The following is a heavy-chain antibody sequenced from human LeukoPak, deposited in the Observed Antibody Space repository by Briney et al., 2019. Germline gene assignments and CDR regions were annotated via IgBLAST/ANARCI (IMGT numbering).Heavy chain of an antibody. D-gene: IGHD3-10*01. CDR1: GFTFSSYG. J-gene: IGHJ5*02. Sequence: PGGSLRLSCAASGFTFSSYGMHWVRQAPGKGLEWVAVISYDGSNKYYADSVKGRFTISRDNSKNTLYLQMNSLRAEDTAVYYCARAIWFGELFPWFDPWGQGTLVTVSS. CDR2: ISYDGSNK. CDR3: ARAIWFGELFPWFDP. V-gene: IGHV3-30*03.